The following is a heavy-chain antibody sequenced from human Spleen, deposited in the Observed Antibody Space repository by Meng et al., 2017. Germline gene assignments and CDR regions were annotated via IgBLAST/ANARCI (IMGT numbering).Heavy chain of an antibody. CDR1: GGSISTSGYY. CDR3: VRSSGWVKTGFDP. D-gene: IGHD6-19*01. CDR2: IGHSGFT. Sequence: QPQLQESGPGLVKPSEALSLTCSVSGGSISTSGYYWGWIRQPPGKGLEWIGSIGHSGFTYYTPSLKSRVTVSIDTSRNQFSLWLTSVTAADTAVYYCVRSSGWVKTGFDPWGQRTLVTVSS. V-gene: IGHV4-39*01. J-gene: IGHJ5*02.